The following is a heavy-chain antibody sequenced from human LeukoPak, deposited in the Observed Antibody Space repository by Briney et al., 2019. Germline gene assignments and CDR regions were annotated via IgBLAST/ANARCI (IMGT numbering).Heavy chain of an antibody. CDR2: IWYDGSNK. D-gene: IGHD5-18*01. CDR3: ARDLGIQLWLRHFDY. CDR1: GFTFSSYG. V-gene: IGHV3-33*01. Sequence: GGSLRLSCAASGFTFSSYGMHWVRQAPGKGLEWVAVIWYDGSNKYYADSVKGRFTISRDNSKNTLYLQMNSLRAEDTAVYYCARDLGIQLWLRHFDYWGQGTLVTVSS. J-gene: IGHJ4*02.